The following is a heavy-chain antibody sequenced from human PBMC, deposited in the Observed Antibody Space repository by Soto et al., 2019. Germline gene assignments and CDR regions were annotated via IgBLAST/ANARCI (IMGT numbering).Heavy chain of an antibody. CDR1: GGSISSGGYY. D-gene: IGHD3-10*01. V-gene: IGHV4-31*03. CDR2: IYYSRST. CDR3: ARAVLRVPLFDY. J-gene: IGHJ4*02. Sequence: QVQLQESGPGLVKPSQTLSLTCTVSGGSISSGGYYWSWIRQHPGKGLEGIGDIYYSRSTYYNPALKGRVARTVDKSKNRCALKLSSVTAADTAVYYCARAVLRVPLFDYWGQGTLVTVSS.